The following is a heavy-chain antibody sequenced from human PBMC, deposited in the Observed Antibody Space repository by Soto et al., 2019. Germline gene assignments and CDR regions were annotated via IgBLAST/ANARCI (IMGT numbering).Heavy chain of an antibody. D-gene: IGHD6-19*01. CDR3: ARGSSGFYDY. CDR1: GYSFANYC. CDR2: FYSGDTDT. J-gene: IGHJ4*02. V-gene: IGHV5-51*01. Sequence: GESLKISCKGSGYSFANYCIAWVRQMTGKGLEWMGIFYSGDTDTRYSPSFQGQVVISGDKSINTAYLQWTSLKASDTDMYYCARGSSGFYDYWGQGTLVTVYS.